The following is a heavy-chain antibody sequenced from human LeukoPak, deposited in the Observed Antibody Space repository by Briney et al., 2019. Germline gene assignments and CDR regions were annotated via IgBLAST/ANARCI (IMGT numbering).Heavy chain of an antibody. CDR1: GFTVSSNY. CDR3: ARDQLELGIDY. CDR2: IYSGGST. D-gene: IGHD1-1*01. J-gene: IGHJ4*02. V-gene: IGHV3-53*01. Sequence: PGGSLRLSCAASGFTVSSNYMSWVRQAPGKGLEWVSVIYSGGSTYYADSVKGRFTISRDNSKNTLYLQMDSLRAEDTAVYYCARDQLELGIDYWGQGTLVTVSS.